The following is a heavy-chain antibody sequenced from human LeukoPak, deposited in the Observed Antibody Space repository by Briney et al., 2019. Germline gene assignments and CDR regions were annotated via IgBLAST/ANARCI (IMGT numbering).Heavy chain of an antibody. D-gene: IGHD6-19*01. CDR1: GFTLSSYW. V-gene: IGHV3-53*01. J-gene: IGHJ6*02. CDR3: ARDYSSGWYGSYYGMDV. Sequence: GGSLRLSCAASGFTLSSYWMSWVRQAPGKGLEWVSVIYSGGSTYYADSVKGRFTISRDNSKNTLYLQMNSLRAEDTAVYYCARDYSSGWYGSYYGMDVWGQGTTVTVSS. CDR2: IYSGGST.